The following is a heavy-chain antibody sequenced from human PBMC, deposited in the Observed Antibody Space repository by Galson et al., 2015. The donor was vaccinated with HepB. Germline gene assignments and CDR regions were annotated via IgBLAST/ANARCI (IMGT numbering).Heavy chain of an antibody. V-gene: IGHV3-30*04. CDR1: GFTFSSYA. Sequence: SLRLSCAASGFTFSSYAMHWVRQAPGKGLEWVAVISYDGSNKYYADSVKGRFTISRDNSKNTLYLQMNSLRAEDTAVYYCARVLDSGSYSGFDYWGQGTLVTVSS. CDR2: ISYDGSNK. D-gene: IGHD1-26*01. CDR3: ARVLDSGSYSGFDY. J-gene: IGHJ4*02.